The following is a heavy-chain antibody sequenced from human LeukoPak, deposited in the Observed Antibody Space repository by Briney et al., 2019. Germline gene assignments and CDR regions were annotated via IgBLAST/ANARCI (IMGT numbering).Heavy chain of an antibody. CDR3: ARTAAGYYYYMDV. D-gene: IGHD6-25*01. J-gene: IGHJ6*03. V-gene: IGHV4-59*01. CDR1: GGSIGSYY. CDR2: IYYSGST. Sequence: SETLSLTCTVSGGSIGSYYCSWIRQPPGKGLEWIGYIYYSGSTNYNPSLKSRVTISVDTSKNQSSLKLSSVTAADTAVYYCARTAAGYYYYMDVWGKGTTVTVSS.